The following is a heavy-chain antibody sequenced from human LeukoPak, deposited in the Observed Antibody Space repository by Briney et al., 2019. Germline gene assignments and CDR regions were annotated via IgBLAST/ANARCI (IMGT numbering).Heavy chain of an antibody. CDR3: ARYLDYGGNSRVFQH. CDR1: GGSISSSHYY. Sequence: PSETLSLTCSVSGGSISSSHYYWGWIRKPPGKGLEWIGSIYYSGHTYYNPSLKNRVIISIDTSKNQFSLKLSSVTAADTAVYYCARYLDYGGNSRVFQHWGQGTLVTVSS. J-gene: IGHJ1*01. D-gene: IGHD4-23*01. CDR2: IYYSGHT. V-gene: IGHV4-39*07.